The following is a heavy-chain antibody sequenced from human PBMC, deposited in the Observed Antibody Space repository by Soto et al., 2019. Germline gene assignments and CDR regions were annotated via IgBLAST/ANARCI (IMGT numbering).Heavy chain of an antibody. J-gene: IGHJ2*01. CDR3: AKGGLQLWPEPHWYFDL. D-gene: IGHD5-18*01. V-gene: IGHV3-23*01. Sequence: PGGSLRLSCAASGFTFSSYAMSWVRQAPGKGLEWVSAISGSGGSTYYADSVKGRFTISRDRSKNTLYLQMNSLRAEDTAVYYCAKGGLQLWPEPHWYFDLWGRGTLVTVSS. CDR2: ISGSGGST. CDR1: GFTFSSYA.